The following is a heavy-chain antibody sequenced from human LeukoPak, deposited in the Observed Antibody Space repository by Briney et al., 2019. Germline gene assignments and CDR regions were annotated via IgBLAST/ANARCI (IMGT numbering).Heavy chain of an antibody. D-gene: IGHD2-2*01. CDR1: GGTFGSYA. Sequence: SVKVSCKASGGTFGSYAISWVRQAPGQGLEWMGGAIPIFGTPKYAQRFQGRATITTDESTSTAYMELSSLRSEDTAMYFCARDKGPAAISDAFDIWGQGTMVAVSS. CDR2: AIPIFGTP. CDR3: ARDKGPAAISDAFDI. V-gene: IGHV1-69*05. J-gene: IGHJ3*02.